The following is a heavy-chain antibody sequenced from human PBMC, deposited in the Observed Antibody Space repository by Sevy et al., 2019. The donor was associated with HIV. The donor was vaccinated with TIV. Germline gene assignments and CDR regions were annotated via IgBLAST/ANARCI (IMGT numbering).Heavy chain of an antibody. CDR3: ARGGSGGNY. V-gene: IGHV1-2*02. CDR1: GYTFSDYW. Sequence: ASVKVSCKASGYTFSDYWIYWIRQAPGQGFEWMGWINPVDNDKRCAQQFQGRVTMTTDTSINTANMEVYRLTSDDTAVYYCARGGSGGNYWGQGTLVTVSS. CDR2: INPVDNDK. J-gene: IGHJ4*02. D-gene: IGHD3-10*01.